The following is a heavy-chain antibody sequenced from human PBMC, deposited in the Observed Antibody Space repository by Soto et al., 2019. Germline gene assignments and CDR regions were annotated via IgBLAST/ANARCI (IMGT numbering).Heavy chain of an antibody. D-gene: IGHD4-4*01. J-gene: IGHJ4*02. V-gene: IGHV4-61*01. Sequence: TSETLSLTCTVSGGSVSRDSNFWSWIRQPPGKGLEWIGYIYYSGPSRYNPSLESRVTISIDSSKNQVSLTLTSVTAADTAVYYCARGYSHYAHWGRGTLVTVSS. CDR1: GGSVSRDSNF. CDR3: ARGYSHYAH. CDR2: IYYSGPS.